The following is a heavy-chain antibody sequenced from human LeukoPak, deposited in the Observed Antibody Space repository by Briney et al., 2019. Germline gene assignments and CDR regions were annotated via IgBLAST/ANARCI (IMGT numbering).Heavy chain of an antibody. D-gene: IGHD3-22*01. Sequence: GGSLRLSCAASGFTFSSYWMHWVRHAPGKGLVWVSRINSDGSSTSYADYVKGRFTISRDNAKNTLYLQMNSLRAEDTAVYYCASAYYSDTRSFDYWGQGTLVTVSS. CDR2: INSDGSST. J-gene: IGHJ4*02. CDR3: ASAYYSDTRSFDY. V-gene: IGHV3-74*01. CDR1: GFTFSSYW.